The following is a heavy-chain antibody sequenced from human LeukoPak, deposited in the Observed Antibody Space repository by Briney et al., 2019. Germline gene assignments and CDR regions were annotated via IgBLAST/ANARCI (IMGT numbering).Heavy chain of an antibody. CDR2: ISRSGDST. Sequence: GGSLRLSCAASGFTFSSYAMSWVRQAPGKGLEWVSGISRSGDSTFYTDSVTGRFTISRDNSKNTLYLQMNSLRAEDTAVYYCAKVYSSVWTHIGHFDYWGQGTLVTVSS. D-gene: IGHD6-19*01. CDR1: GFTFSSYA. V-gene: IGHV3-23*01. J-gene: IGHJ4*02. CDR3: AKVYSSVWTHIGHFDY.